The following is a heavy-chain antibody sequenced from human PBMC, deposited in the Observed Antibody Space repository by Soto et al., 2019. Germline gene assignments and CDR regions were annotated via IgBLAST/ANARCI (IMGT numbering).Heavy chain of an antibody. D-gene: IGHD3-22*01. CDR1: GGTFSSYA. CDR3: AGLDYYDSSGYWSHAFDI. V-gene: IGHV1-69*13. J-gene: IGHJ3*02. CDR2: IIPIFGTA. Sequence: ASVKVSCKASGGTFSSYAISWVRQAPGQGLEWMGGIIPIFGTANYAQKFQGRVTITADESTSTAYMELSSLRSEDTAVYYCAGLDYYDSSGYWSHAFDIWGQGTMLTVSS.